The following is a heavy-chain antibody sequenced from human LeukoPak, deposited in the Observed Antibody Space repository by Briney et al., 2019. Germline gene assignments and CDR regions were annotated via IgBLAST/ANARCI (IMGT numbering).Heavy chain of an antibody. D-gene: IGHD6-13*01. V-gene: IGHV3-30*02. Sequence: GGSLRLSCAASGFTFSSYGMHWVRQAPGKGLEWVAFIRYDGSNKYYADSVKGRFTISRDNSKNTLYLQMNSLRAEDTAVYYCXXXRKYSSSWYYWNYYYYYMDVWGKGTTVTISS. CDR3: XXXRKYSSSWYYWNYYYYYMDV. J-gene: IGHJ6*03. CDR1: GFTFSSYG. CDR2: IRYDGSNK.